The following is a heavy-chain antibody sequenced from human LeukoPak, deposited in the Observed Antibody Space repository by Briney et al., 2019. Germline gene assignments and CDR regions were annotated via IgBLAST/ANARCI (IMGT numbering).Heavy chain of an antibody. J-gene: IGHJ5*02. CDR3: ARGLSATDNWFDP. CDR2: IYYSGST. D-gene: IGHD3-16*01. Sequence: SETLSLTCAVYVGSISSYYWSWIRQPPGKGLEWIGDIYYSGSTNYNPSLKSRVTISVDTSKNHFSLKLSSVTAADTAVYYCARGLSATDNWFDPWGQGTLVTV. V-gene: IGHV4-59*01. CDR1: VGSISSYY.